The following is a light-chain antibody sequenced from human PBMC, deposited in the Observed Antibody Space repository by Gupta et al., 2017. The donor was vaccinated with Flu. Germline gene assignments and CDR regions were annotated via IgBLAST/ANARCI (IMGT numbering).Light chain of an antibody. V-gene: IGKV3-15*01. CDR2: GAS. CDR3: QQYNNWPPFT. J-gene: IGKJ3*01. Sequence: EIVMTQSPAILSVSPGERATLSCRASQSVSSKLAWYQQKPGQAPRLLIYGASTRATGIPARFSGSGSGTEFTLTISSLQSEDFAVYYCQQYNNWPPFTFGPGTKVDIK. CDR1: QSVSSK.